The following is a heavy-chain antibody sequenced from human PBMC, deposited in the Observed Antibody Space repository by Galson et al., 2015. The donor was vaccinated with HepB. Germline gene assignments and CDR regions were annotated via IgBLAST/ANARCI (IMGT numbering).Heavy chain of an antibody. J-gene: IGHJ4*02. V-gene: IGHV1-18*04. CDR3: GRGGYGGYALDY. CDR2: ISAYNGHT. D-gene: IGHD5-12*01. Sequence: SVKVSCKASGYTFTSYSISWVRQAPGQGPEWMAWISAYNGHTNYPQKFQGRVTVTTDTSTSTVYMELRSLRADDTAVYYCGRGGYGGYALDYWGQGTLVTVSS. CDR1: GYTFTSYS.